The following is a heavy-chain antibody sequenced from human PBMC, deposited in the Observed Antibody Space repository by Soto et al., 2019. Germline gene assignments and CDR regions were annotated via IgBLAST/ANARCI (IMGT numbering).Heavy chain of an antibody. D-gene: IGHD6-13*01. CDR2: ISGSGGST. V-gene: IGHV3-23*01. J-gene: IGHJ6*02. Sequence: GGSLRLSCAASGFTFSSYAMSWVRQAPGKGLEWVSAISGSGGSTYYADSVKGRFTISRDNSKNTLYLQMNSLRAEDTAVYYCAKDSSSWYVEYYYYYGMDVWGQGTTVTSP. CDR1: GFTFSSYA. CDR3: AKDSSSWYVEYYYYYGMDV.